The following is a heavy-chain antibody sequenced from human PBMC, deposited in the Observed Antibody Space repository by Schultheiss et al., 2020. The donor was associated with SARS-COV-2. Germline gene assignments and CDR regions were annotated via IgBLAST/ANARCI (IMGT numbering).Heavy chain of an antibody. V-gene: IGHV1-69*13. CDR1: GGTFSSYA. CDR3: AGVGGRGGESGYVDY. J-gene: IGHJ4*02. Sequence: SVKVSCKASGGTFSSYAISWVRQAPGQGLEWMGGIIPIFGTANYAQKFQGRVTITADESTSTAYMELSSLRSEDTAMYYCAGVGGRGGESGYVDYWGQGTLVTVSS. CDR2: IIPIFGTA. D-gene: IGHD3-16*01.